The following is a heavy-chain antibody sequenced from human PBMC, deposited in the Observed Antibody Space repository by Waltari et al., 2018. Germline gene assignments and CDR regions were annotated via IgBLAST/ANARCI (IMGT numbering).Heavy chain of an antibody. V-gene: IGHV1-2*02. Sequence: QVQLVQSGAEVKKPGASVKVSCKASGYTFTGYYMHWVRQAPGQGLEWMGWINPNSGGTNYAQKFQGRVTMTRDTSISTAYMELSRLRSDDTAVYYCAREIIRGVVRGVTPPCYWGQGTLVTVSS. CDR1: GYTFTGYY. J-gene: IGHJ4*02. CDR3: AREIIRGVVRGVTPPCY. D-gene: IGHD3-10*01. CDR2: INPNSGGT.